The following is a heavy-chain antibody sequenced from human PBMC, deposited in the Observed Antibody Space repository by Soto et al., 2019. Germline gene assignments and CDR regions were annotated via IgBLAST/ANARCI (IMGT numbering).Heavy chain of an antibody. Sequence: SETLSLTCAVYGGSFSGYYWSWIRQPPGKGLEWIGEINHSGSTNYSTSLKTRLTISKDTSKNQVVLTMTNMDPVDTATYYCARIRGGGYNWDESSYFDYWGQGTLVTVSS. CDR2: INHSGST. D-gene: IGHD5-12*01. CDR3: ARIRGGGYNWDESSYFDY. CDR1: GGSFSGYY. V-gene: IGHV4-34*01. J-gene: IGHJ4*02.